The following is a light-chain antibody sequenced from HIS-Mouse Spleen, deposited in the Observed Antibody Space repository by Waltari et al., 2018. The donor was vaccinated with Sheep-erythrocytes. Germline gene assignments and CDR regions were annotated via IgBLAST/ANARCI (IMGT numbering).Light chain of an antibody. CDR2: LNSDGSH. CDR3: QTWGTGIQV. V-gene: IGLV4-69*01. J-gene: IGLJ3*02. CDR1: SAHSSYA. Sequence: QLVLTQSPSASASLGASVKLTCTLSSAHSSYAIAWHPQQPEKGPRDLMKLNSDGSHSKGDGLPDRFSGSSCGAERYLTISSLQSEDEADYYCQTWGTGIQVFGGGTKLTVL.